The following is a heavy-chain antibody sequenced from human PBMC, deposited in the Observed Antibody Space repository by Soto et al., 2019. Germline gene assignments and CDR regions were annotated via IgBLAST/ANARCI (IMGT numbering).Heavy chain of an antibody. CDR1: GYTFTSYG. V-gene: IGHV1-18*03. J-gene: IGHJ3*02. Sequence: QVQLVQSGAEVKKPGASVKVSCKASGYTFTSYGISWVRQAPGQGLEWMGWISAYNGNTNYAQKLQGRVTMTTDTSTSTAYMELRSLRSDDMAVYYCARTVMPSILGYGSGGSCYSGAFDIWGQGPMVSVSS. CDR3: ARTVMPSILGYGSGGSCYSGAFDI. D-gene: IGHD2-15*01. CDR2: ISAYNGNT.